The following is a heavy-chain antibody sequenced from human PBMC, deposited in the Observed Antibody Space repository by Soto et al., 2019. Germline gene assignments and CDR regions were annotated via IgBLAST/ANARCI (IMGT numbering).Heavy chain of an antibody. CDR2: ISSSGSAI. J-gene: IGHJ4*02. D-gene: IGHD3-22*01. V-gene: IGHV3-48*03. Sequence: GGSLRLSCXASGFTFSSYEMNWVRQAPGKGLEWVSYISSSGSAIYYAASVKGRFTISRDNAKNSLYLQMNSLRAEDTAVYYCARESYYDSRLRWGQGTLVTVS. CDR1: GFTFSSYE. CDR3: ARESYYDSRLR.